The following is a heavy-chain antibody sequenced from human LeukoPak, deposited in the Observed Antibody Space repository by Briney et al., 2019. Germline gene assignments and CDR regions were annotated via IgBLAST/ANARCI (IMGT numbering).Heavy chain of an antibody. CDR3: ARESDPGDSSGYYYPTHAFDI. CDR2: INLSGRT. CDR1: GGSFSGYY. D-gene: IGHD3-22*01. V-gene: IGHV4-34*01. Sequence: SETLSLTCTVYGGSFSGYYWSWIRQPPGKGLEWIGEINLSGRTNFNPSLKSRVTISVDTSKNQFSLKLSSVTAADTAVYYCARESDPGDSSGYYYPTHAFDIWGQGTMVTVSS. J-gene: IGHJ3*02.